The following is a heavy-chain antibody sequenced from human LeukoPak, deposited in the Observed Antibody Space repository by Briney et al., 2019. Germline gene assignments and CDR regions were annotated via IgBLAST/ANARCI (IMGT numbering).Heavy chain of an antibody. CDR2: IYNSENT. Sequence: SETLSLTCTVSGASISSFFCNWVRQPPGKGLEWIGYIYNSENTNYNPSLKSRVTISGDTSKNQFSLKLTSVTAADTADYYCVICEGWQPDYWGQGTLVTVSS. D-gene: IGHD5-24*01. V-gene: IGHV4-59*01. CDR1: GASISSFF. J-gene: IGHJ4*01. CDR3: VICEGWQPDY.